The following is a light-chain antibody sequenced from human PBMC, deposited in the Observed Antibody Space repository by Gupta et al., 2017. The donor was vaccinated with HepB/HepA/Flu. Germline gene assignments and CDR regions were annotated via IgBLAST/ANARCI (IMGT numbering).Light chain of an antibody. CDR2: DVS. CDR1: SSDLGGYNY. J-gene: IGLJ3*02. V-gene: IGLV2-14*03. Sequence: QSALTHPASVSGSPGQSITISCIGRSSDLGGYNYVSWYQQPPAKAPKVIIYDVSNRPSGVSNRFSGSKSGNTASLTISGHQAEDEADYYCSSYTSSSTGVFGGGTKLTVL. CDR3: SSYTSSSTGV.